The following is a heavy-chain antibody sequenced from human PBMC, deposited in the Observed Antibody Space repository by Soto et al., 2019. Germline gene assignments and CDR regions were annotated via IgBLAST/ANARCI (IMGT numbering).Heavy chain of an antibody. D-gene: IGHD2-8*01. CDR1: GGSVSNYN. CDR3: ARFPWSSTLTYFDY. V-gene: IGHV4-59*08. Sequence: SETLSLTCSVSGGSVSNYNWNWIRQPPGKGLEWTGYIYYGGTTRYKPSLRSRVTISLDTPKNQFSLKLSSVTAADTAVYYCARFPWSSTLTYFDYWGQGALVTVSS. CDR2: IYYGGTT. J-gene: IGHJ4*02.